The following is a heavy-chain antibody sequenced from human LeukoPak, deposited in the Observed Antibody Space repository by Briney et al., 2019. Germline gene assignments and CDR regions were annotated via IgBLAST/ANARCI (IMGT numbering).Heavy chain of an antibody. CDR1: GYTFTSYG. CDR3: ARRVAGISTKKNAFDI. J-gene: IGHJ3*02. V-gene: IGHV1-18*01. D-gene: IGHD6-19*01. CDR2: ISAYNGNT. Sequence: ASVKVPCKASGYTFTSYGISWVRQAPGQGLEWMGWISAYNGNTNYAQKLQGRVTMTTDTSTSTAYMELRSLRSDDTAVYYCARRVAGISTKKNAFDIWGQGTMVTVSS.